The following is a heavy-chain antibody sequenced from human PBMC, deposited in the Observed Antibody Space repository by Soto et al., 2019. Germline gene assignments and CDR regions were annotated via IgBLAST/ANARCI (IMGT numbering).Heavy chain of an antibody. Sequence: SVKFSCKASGYTFTRYHLHWVRQAPGQGLEWMGWINPNSGGTNYAQKFQGWVTMTRDTSISTAYMELSRLRSDDTVVYYCARVDVVVSTSGFHYWGQGTLVTVSS. D-gene: IGHD2-2*01. V-gene: IGHV1-2*04. J-gene: IGHJ4*02. CDR1: GYTFTRYH. CDR3: ARVDVVVSTSGFHY. CDR2: INPNSGGT.